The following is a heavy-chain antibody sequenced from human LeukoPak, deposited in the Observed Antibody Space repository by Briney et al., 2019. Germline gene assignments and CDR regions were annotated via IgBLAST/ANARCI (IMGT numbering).Heavy chain of an antibody. D-gene: IGHD6-13*01. CDR1: GYTFTSYG. J-gene: IGHJ6*02. CDR2: ISAYIGNT. CDR3: VRGEQQLRPYCFYYYVMDV. V-gene: IGHV1-18*01. Sequence: GASVKVSRKASGYTFTSYGISWVRQAPGHRLEWMGWISAYIGNTDYTQKLQCRVSMTTNTSTSTTNTYLRSLRSDDTAVYYCVRGEQQLRPYCFYYYVMDVGGGGTRVTVS.